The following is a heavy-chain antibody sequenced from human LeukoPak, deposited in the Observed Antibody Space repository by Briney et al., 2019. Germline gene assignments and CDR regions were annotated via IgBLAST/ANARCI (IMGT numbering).Heavy chain of an antibody. CDR1: GGSISSGGYY. CDR2: IYYSGST. V-gene: IGHV4-31*03. Sequence: SETLSLTCTVSGGSISSGGYYWSWIRQHPGKGLEWIGYIYYSGSTYYNPSLKSRVTISVDTSKNQFSLKLSSVTAADAAVYYCARSKRDGYNYFDYWGQGTLVTVSS. D-gene: IGHD5-24*01. CDR3: ARSKRDGYNYFDY. J-gene: IGHJ4*02.